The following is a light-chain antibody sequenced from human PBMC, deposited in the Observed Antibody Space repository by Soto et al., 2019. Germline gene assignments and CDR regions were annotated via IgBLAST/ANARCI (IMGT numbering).Light chain of an antibody. CDR3: QQYYNWPRT. CDR2: GAS. CDR1: RSGRSN. J-gene: IGKJ5*01. Sequence: IGMPQSPTTLSLSPRERVALSWKASRSGRSNLAWYQQKPGQAPRLLISGASTRATGLPARFSGTGSGTEFTLTINSLQAEDSAVYYCQQYYNWPRTFGQGTRLEI. V-gene: IGKV3-15*01.